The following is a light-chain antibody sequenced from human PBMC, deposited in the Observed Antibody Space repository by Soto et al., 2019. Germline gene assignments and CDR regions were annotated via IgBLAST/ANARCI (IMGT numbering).Light chain of an antibody. CDR3: QQYGDSPLT. Sequence: ETLMTQSPATLSVSPGERATLSCRASQSVSSSYLAWYQQKPGQAPRLLIYGASSRATGIPDRFSGSGSGTDFTLAISRLEPEDFGVYYCQQYGDSPLTSGPGTKVDIK. J-gene: IGKJ3*01. CDR2: GAS. V-gene: IGKV3-20*01. CDR1: QSVSSSY.